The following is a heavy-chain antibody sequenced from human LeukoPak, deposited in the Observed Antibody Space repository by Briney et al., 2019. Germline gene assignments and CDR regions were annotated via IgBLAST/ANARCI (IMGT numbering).Heavy chain of an antibody. CDR3: ARVRNWSGYNALDC. J-gene: IGHJ4*02. CDR2: IYYSGST. CDR1: GGSVSSGSDY. V-gene: IGHV4-61*01. Sequence: ASETLSLTCTVSGGSVSSGSDYWTWIRQPPGKGLEWIGNIYYSGSTKYDPSLKSRVTMSIDTSKNQFSLKLTSVTAADTAVYYCARVRNWSGYNALDCWGQGTLVTVSS. D-gene: IGHD3-3*01.